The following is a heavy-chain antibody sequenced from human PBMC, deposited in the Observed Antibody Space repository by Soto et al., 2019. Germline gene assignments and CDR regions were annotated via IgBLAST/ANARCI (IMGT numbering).Heavy chain of an antibody. D-gene: IGHD3-10*01. CDR2: IYHSGTT. CDR1: GASIGSGGYS. V-gene: IGHV4-30-2*01. CDR3: ARGAQLLFDRLDP. J-gene: IGHJ5*02. Sequence: SETLSLTCSVSGASIGSGGYSWNWIRQAPGKGLEWIGFIYHSGTTYYNPSLESRVTISVDRSKNQFSLNLTSVTAADTAVYYCARGAQLLFDRLDPWAQGTLVTV.